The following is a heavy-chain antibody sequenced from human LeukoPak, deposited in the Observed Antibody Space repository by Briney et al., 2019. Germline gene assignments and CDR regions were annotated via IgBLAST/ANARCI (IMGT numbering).Heavy chain of an antibody. J-gene: IGHJ1*01. Sequence: GGSLRLSCAASGFTFRSYEMNWVRQAPGKGLEWVSYISSSGSTIYYTDSVKGRFTISRDNSKNTLYLQMDSLRAEDTAVYYCARDNGRTILQHWGQGTLVTVSS. D-gene: IGHD1-14*01. CDR2: ISSSGSTI. CDR1: GFTFRSYE. CDR3: ARDNGRTILQH. V-gene: IGHV3-48*03.